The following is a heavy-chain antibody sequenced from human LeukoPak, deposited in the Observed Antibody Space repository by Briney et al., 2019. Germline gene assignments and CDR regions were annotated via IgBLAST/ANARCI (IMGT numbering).Heavy chain of an antibody. CDR2: MKSNSGDT. V-gene: IGHV1-8*01. CDR1: GYTFIGYD. J-gene: IGHJ4*02. CDR3: ARGEYSSSWYPFDY. D-gene: IGHD6-13*01. Sequence: ASVKASCKTSGYTFIGYDINWVRQAPGQGLEWMGWMKSNSGDTHFAQKFQGRLTMTRNTSISTAFMELSSLRAEDTAVYYCARGEYSSSWYPFDYWGQGSLVTVSS.